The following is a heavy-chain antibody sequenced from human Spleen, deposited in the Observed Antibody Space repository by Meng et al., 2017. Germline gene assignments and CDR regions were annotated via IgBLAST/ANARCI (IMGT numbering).Heavy chain of an antibody. Sequence: QVAVVGAGADLTKIGASVRVYCESSGSPFPAYYIRWVRQAPGQGLEGMGHIKPQSGDTLYAQKFQGRVSMTRDTSISTAYVELSGLTSDDTAVYYCARAKAGGYGEGFSGWFDPWGQGTLVTVSS. CDR3: ARAKAGGYGEGFSGWFDP. D-gene: IGHD4-17*01. CDR1: GSPFPAYY. J-gene: IGHJ5*02. CDR2: IKPQSGDT. V-gene: IGHV1-2*06.